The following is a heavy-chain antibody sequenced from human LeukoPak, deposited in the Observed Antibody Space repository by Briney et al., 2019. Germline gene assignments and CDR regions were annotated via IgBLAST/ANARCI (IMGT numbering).Heavy chain of an antibody. CDR2: VHLDGRT. D-gene: IGHD3-3*01. CDR1: GGSVTPTNW. Sequence: SETLPLTCAVSGGSVTPTNWWTWVRQPPGKGLEWIGEVHLDGRTNYNPSLTGRLTLSVDLYENHISLKLTSVTAADTAVYYCAREGGFYRPLDYLGQGTLVTVSS. CDR3: AREGGFYRPLDY. V-gene: IGHV4-4*02. J-gene: IGHJ4*02.